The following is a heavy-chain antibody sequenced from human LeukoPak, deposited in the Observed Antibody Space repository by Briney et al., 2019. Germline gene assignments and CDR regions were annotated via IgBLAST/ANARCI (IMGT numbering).Heavy chain of an antibody. V-gene: IGHV4-34*01. CDR1: GGSFSGYY. D-gene: IGHD3-16*01. CDR3: ARLRLSYLDY. Sequence: SETLSLTCAVYGGSFSGYYWSWIRQPPGKGLEWIGEINHSGSTNYNPSLKSRVTISVDTSKNQFSLKLSSVTAADTAVYYCARLRLSYLDYWGQGTLVTVSS. J-gene: IGHJ4*02. CDR2: INHSGST.